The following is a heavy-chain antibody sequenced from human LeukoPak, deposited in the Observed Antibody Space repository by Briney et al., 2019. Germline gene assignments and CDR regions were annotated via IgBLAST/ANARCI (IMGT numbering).Heavy chain of an antibody. J-gene: IGHJ4*02. Sequence: GGSLRLSCAASGFTFNSYSMSWVRQAPGRGLEWVSAISGSGGRTYYVDSVKGRFTISRDNSKNTLYLQMNSLRAEDTAVYYCARARYGANYYDSSGYEDWGQGTLVTVSS. D-gene: IGHD3-22*01. V-gene: IGHV3-23*01. CDR2: ISGSGGRT. CDR1: GFTFNSYS. CDR3: ARARYGANYYDSSGYED.